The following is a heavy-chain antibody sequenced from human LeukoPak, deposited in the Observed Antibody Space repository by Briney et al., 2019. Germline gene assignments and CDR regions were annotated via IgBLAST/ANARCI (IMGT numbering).Heavy chain of an antibody. CDR1: GFTFSSYW. CDR2: IKQDGSEK. CDR3: ARRYFDH. J-gene: IGHJ4*02. V-gene: IGHV3-7*01. Sequence: PGGSLRLSCAAPGFTFSSYWMSWVRQAPGKGLEWVANIKQDGSEKYYVDSVKGRFTISRDNAKNSLYLQMNSLRAEDTAVYYCARRYFDHWGQGTLVTVSS. D-gene: IGHD2-15*01.